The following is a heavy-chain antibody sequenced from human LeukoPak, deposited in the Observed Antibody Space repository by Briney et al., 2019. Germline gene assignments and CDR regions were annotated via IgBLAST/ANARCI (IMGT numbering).Heavy chain of an antibody. J-gene: IGHJ5*02. CDR3: ARETAGWFDP. D-gene: IGHD6-25*01. V-gene: IGHV3-48*02. CDR1: GFTISSYS. CDR2: ISTTTRTI. Sequence: GGPLRLSCAASGFTISSYSMNWVRQAPGKGLEWVSYISTTTRTIYYADSVKGRFTISRDSAKNSLYLQMNSLRDEDTAVYYCARETAGWFDPWGQGTLVTVSS.